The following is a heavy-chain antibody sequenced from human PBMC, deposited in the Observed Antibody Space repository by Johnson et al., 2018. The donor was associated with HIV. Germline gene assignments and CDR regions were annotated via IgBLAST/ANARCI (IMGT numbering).Heavy chain of an antibody. Sequence: VQLVESGGGLVQPGGSLRLSCAASGFTFSQSWMSWVRQTPGKGLEWVALINQDGSNKAYVDSVRGRFTVSRDNAKNSQYLQMDSLRAEDTAVYYCTTDGGPDYYDSSGSRPDAFDIWGQGTMVTVSS. CDR2: INQDGSNK. CDR1: GFTFSQSW. CDR3: TTDGGPDYYDSSGSRPDAFDI. D-gene: IGHD3-22*01. J-gene: IGHJ3*02. V-gene: IGHV3-7*05.